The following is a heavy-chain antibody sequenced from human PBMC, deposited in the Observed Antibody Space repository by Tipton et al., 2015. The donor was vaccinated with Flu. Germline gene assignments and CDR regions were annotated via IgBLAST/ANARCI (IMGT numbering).Heavy chain of an antibody. CDR1: GGSISSSSYY. V-gene: IGHV4-39*07. D-gene: IGHD1-26*01. CDR2: IYYSGST. CDR3: ARYRGSNARGEGNDAFDI. J-gene: IGHJ3*02. Sequence: TLSLTCTVSGGSISSSSYYWGWIRQPPGKGLEWIGSIYYSGSTYYNPSLKSRVTISVDTSKNQFSLSLSSVTAADTAMYYCARYRGSNARGEGNDAFDIWGQGTMVSVSS.